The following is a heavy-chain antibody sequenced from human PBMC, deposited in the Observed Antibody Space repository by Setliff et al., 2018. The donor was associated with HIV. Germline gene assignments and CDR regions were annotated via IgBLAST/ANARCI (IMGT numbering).Heavy chain of an antibody. CDR2: IYYSGST. D-gene: IGHD3-16*01. J-gene: IGHJ3*02. CDR1: SGSISSSPYY. Sequence: SETLSLTCTVSSGSISSSPYYWAWIRQPPGKGLEWIRTIYYSGSTYYNPSLKSRVSISVDTYKNQFSLKLTSVSAADPAVYYCARHGARKDVYPYPFYILGPGKMVNVS. V-gene: IGHV4-39*01. CDR3: ARHGARKDVYPYPFYI.